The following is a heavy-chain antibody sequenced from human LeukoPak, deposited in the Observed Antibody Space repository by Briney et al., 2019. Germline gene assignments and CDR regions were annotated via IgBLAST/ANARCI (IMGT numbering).Heavy chain of an antibody. Sequence: PGGSLRLSCAASGFTFSSYAMSWVRQAPGKGLKWVSTINDNGDGTYYADSVKGRFTISRDNSYNTVSLQMNSLRAEDTAVYYCARDACSSSYYFDYWGQGTLVTVSS. D-gene: IGHD6-6*01. CDR2: INDNGDGT. V-gene: IGHV3-23*01. CDR3: ARDACSSSYYFDY. CDR1: GFTFSSYA. J-gene: IGHJ4*02.